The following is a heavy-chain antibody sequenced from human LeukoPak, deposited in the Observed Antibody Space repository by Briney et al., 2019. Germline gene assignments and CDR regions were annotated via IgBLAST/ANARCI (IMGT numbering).Heavy chain of an antibody. V-gene: IGHV3-30*18. CDR1: GFTFSSYG. Sequence: PGGSLRPSCAASGFTFSSYGMHWVRQAPGKGLEWVAVISYDGSNKYYADSVKGRFTISRDNSKNTLYLQMNSLRAEDTAVYYCAKIWFGELLLDYWGQGTLVTVSS. D-gene: IGHD3-10*01. CDR2: ISYDGSNK. J-gene: IGHJ4*02. CDR3: AKIWFGELLLDY.